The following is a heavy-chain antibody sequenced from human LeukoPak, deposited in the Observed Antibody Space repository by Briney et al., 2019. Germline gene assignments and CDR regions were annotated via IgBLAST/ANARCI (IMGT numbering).Heavy chain of an antibody. D-gene: IGHD5-18*01. CDR1: GVSFTDYF. CDR3: ARVLSDSSGYNFEY. J-gene: IGHJ4*02. CDR2: INHSGST. Sequence: SETLSLTCAVYGVSFTDYFWTWIRQPPGKGLEWIGEINHSGSTNYNPSLKSRVTISVDTSKNQFSLNLNSLTAADTAIYYCARVLSDSSGYNFEYWGQGTLVTVSS. V-gene: IGHV4-34*01.